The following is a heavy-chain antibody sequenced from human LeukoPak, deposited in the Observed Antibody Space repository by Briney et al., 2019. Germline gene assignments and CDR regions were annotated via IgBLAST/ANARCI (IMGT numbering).Heavy chain of an antibody. V-gene: IGHV3-49*04. J-gene: IGHJ4*02. CDR3: TRDHDFYYYDSSGWSPQDY. CDR2: IRSKAYGGTT. D-gene: IGHD3-22*01. Sequence: GGSLGLSCTASGFTFGDYAMSWVRQAPGKGLEWVGFIRSKAYGGTTEYAASVKGRFTISRDDSKSIAYLQMNSLKTEDTAVYYCTRDHDFYYYDSSGWSPQDYWGQGTLVTVSS. CDR1: GFTFGDYA.